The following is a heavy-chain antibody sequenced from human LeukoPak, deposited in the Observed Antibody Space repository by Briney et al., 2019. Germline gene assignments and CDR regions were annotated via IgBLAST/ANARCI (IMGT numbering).Heavy chain of an antibody. CDR2: INHNGNVN. V-gene: IGHV3-7*01. D-gene: IGHD2-2*01. CDR3: ARDRSDIVVVPAALRYGMDV. CDR1: GFTFSSYW. Sequence: GGSLRLSCAASGFTFSSYWVNWARQAPGKGLEWVASINHNGNVNYYVDSVKGRFTISRDNAKNSLYLQMNSLRAEDTAVYYCARDRSDIVVVPAALRYGMDVWGQGTTVTVSS. J-gene: IGHJ6*02.